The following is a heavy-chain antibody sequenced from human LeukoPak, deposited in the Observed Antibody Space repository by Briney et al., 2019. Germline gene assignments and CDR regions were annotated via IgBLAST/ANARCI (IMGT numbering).Heavy chain of an antibody. J-gene: IGHJ4*02. CDR1: GGYITNISYY. V-gene: IGHV4-39*01. D-gene: IGHD3-22*01. CDR2: VYYTGST. Sequence: SETLSLTCTVSGGYITNISYYWGWVRQSPDKGLEWIGSVYYTGSTYYNPSLKSRVTISVDTSENQFSLKLSSVTAADTAVYYCARHSGMTMIVAAYYFDYWGQGTLVTVSS. CDR3: ARHSGMTMIVAAYYFDY.